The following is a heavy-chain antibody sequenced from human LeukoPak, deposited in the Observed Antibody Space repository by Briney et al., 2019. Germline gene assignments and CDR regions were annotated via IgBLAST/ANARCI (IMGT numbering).Heavy chain of an antibody. CDR2: INWNGGST. Sequence: TGGSLRLSCAASGFTFDDYGMSWVRQAPGKGLEWVSGINWNGGSTGYADSVKGRFTISRDNAKNSLYLQMNSLRAEDTALYYCAHQGGDITGTTSYYYYYYMDVWGKGTTVTVSS. D-gene: IGHD1-7*01. CDR1: GFTFDDYG. V-gene: IGHV3-20*04. CDR3: AHQGGDITGTTSYYYYYYMDV. J-gene: IGHJ6*03.